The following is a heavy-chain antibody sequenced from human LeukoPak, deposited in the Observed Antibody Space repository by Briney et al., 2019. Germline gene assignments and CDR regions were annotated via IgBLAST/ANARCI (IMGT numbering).Heavy chain of an antibody. J-gene: IGHJ4*02. CDR1: GFTFSHYG. Sequence: GGSLGLSCAASGFTFSHYGMHWVRQAPSQRLESVAIIWPEGNNKYYVDSVKGRFTISRDNSKNTLYLQVNSLRAADTAIYYCAKVQEMDTILPPFHYWGQGTLVTVSS. D-gene: IGHD5-24*01. V-gene: IGHV3-33*06. CDR3: AKVQEMDTILPPFHY. CDR2: IWPEGNNK.